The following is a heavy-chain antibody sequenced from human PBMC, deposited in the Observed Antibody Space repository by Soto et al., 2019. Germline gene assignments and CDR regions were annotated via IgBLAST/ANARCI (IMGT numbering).Heavy chain of an antibody. CDR2: ISYDGSNK. CDR3: AKDRARWGREYYFDY. CDR1: GFTFSSYG. Sequence: QVQLVESGGGVVQPGRSLRLSCAASGFTFSSYGMHWVRQAPGKGLEWVAVISYDGSNKYYADSVKGRFTISRDNSKNTLYLQMNSLRAEDTAVYYCAKDRARWGREYYFDYWGQGTMVTVSS. J-gene: IGHJ4*02. D-gene: IGHD3-16*01. V-gene: IGHV3-30*18.